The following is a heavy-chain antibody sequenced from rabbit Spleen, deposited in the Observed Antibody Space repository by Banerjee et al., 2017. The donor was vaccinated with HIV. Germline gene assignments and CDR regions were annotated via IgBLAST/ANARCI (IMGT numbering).Heavy chain of an antibody. Sequence: QLTETGGGLVQPGGSLTLSCKASGFDFTNYYISWVRQPPGKGLEWIGIIYAAKGSTDYASWVNGRFTISSDNAQSTVDLKMTSLTAADTATYFCARAIVPWLGLTRLDLWGQGTLVTVS. CDR2: IYAAKGST. CDR1: GFDFTNYY. V-gene: IGHV1S7*01. J-gene: IGHJ3*01. D-gene: IGHD4-1*01. CDR3: ARAIVPWLGLTRLDL.